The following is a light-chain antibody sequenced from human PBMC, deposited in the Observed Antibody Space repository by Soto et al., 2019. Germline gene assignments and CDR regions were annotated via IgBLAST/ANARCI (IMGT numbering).Light chain of an antibody. V-gene: IGKV3-15*01. CDR3: QQYNNWPYT. J-gene: IGKJ2*01. Sequence: EILMTQSPATLSVSPRERATLSCRASQSVSSNLAWYQQRPGQAPRLLIYGASTRATGIPARFSGSGSGTEFTLTISSLQSEDLAVYYCQQYNNWPYTFGQGTKLEIK. CDR1: QSVSSN. CDR2: GAS.